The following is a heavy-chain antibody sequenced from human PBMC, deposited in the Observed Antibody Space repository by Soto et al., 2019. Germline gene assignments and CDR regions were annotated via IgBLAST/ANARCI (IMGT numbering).Heavy chain of an antibody. CDR3: ASTNSGYDPPYYYYYYMDV. CDR1: GGSISSYY. Sequence: PSETLSLTCTVSGGSISSYYWSWIRQPPGKGLEWIGYIYYSGSTNYNPSLKSRVTISVDTSKNQFSLKLSSVTAADTAVYYCASTNSGYDPPYYYYYYMDVWGKGTTVTVSS. CDR2: IYYSGST. J-gene: IGHJ6*03. V-gene: IGHV4-59*01. D-gene: IGHD5-12*01.